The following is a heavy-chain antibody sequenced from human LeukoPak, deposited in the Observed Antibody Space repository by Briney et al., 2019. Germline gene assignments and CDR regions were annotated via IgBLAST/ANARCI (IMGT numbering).Heavy chain of an antibody. CDR1: GFTFSTYA. J-gene: IGHJ4*02. CDR3: ARRAGAYSHPYDY. Sequence: GGSLRLSCAASGFTFSTYAMHLVRQAPGRGLEWVSFIYSDNTHYSDSVKGRFTISRDNSKNTLYLQMNSLRAEDTAVYYCARRAGAYSHPYDYWGQGTLVTVSS. CDR2: IYSDNT. D-gene: IGHD4/OR15-4a*01. V-gene: IGHV3-53*01.